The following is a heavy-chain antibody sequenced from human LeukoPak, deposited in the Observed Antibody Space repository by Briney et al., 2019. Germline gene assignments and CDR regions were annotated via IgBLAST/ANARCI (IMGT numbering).Heavy chain of an antibody. Sequence: GGSLRLSCAASGFTFSSYAMSWVRQAPGKGPEWVSAISGSGGSTYYADSVKGRFTISRDNSKNTLYLQMNSLRAEDTAVYYCAKDREGYYYDSSGYPDYWGQGTLVTVSS. CDR2: ISGSGGST. V-gene: IGHV3-23*01. CDR3: AKDREGYYYDSSGYPDY. CDR1: GFTFSSYA. D-gene: IGHD3-22*01. J-gene: IGHJ4*02.